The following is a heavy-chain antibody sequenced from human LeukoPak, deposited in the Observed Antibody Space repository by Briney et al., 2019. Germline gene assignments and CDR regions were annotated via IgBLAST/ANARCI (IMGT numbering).Heavy chain of an antibody. D-gene: IGHD1-26*01. CDR2: ISSSGSPI. J-gene: IGHJ4*02. CDR3: ARRGGSSGNY. Sequence: GGSLRLSCAASGFTFSNYEMNRVRQAPGKGLEWISYISSSGSPIYYADSVRGRFTISRDDAKNSLFLRMSSLRVEDTAVYYCARRGGSSGNYWGQGTLVTVSS. CDR1: GFTFSNYE. V-gene: IGHV3-48*03.